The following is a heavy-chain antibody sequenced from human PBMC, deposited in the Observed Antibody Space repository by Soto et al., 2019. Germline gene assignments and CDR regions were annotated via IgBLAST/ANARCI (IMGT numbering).Heavy chain of an antibody. CDR2: IYYSGST. CDR3: ARGVWFGESPRDWSYYYGMDV. Sequence: QVQLQESGPGLVKPSQTLSLTCTVSGGSISSGGYYWSWIRQHPGKGLEWIGYIYYSGSTYYNPSLKSRVTISVDTSKNQFSLKLSSVTAADTAVYYCARGVWFGESPRDWSYYYGMDVWGQGTTVTVSS. D-gene: IGHD3-10*01. V-gene: IGHV4-31*03. CDR1: GGSISSGGYY. J-gene: IGHJ6*02.